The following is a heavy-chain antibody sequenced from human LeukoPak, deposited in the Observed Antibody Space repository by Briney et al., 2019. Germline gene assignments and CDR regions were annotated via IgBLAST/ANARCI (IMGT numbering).Heavy chain of an antibody. J-gene: IGHJ3*02. CDR1: GFTLSSYW. V-gene: IGHV3-7*01. Sequence: GGSLRLSCAASGFTLSSYWMSWVRQAPGKGLEWVAHIKQDGSDKYYVDSVKGRFTISRDNAKNSLYLQMNSLRAEDTAVYYCARDSPQALAILHAFDIWGHGTMVTVSS. D-gene: IGHD5-12*01. CDR2: IKQDGSDK. CDR3: ARDSPQALAILHAFDI.